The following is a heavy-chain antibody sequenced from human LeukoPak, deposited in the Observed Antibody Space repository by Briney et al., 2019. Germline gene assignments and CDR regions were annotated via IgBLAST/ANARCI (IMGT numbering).Heavy chain of an antibody. D-gene: IGHD2-15*01. CDR3: ARVWYSALWYFDL. J-gene: IGHJ2*01. V-gene: IGHV1-18*01. Sequence: GASVQFSCKASGNTFTSYDISWARQAPGQGLEWMGWISAYNGNTNYVQNLQGRVTMTTDTSTSTAYMELRSLRSDDTAVYYCARVWYSALWYFDLWGRGTLVTVSS. CDR2: ISAYNGNT. CDR1: GNTFTSYD.